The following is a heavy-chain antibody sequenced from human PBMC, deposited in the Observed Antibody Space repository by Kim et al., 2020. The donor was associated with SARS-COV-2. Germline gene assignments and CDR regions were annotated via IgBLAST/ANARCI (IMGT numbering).Heavy chain of an antibody. D-gene: IGHD4-4*01. J-gene: IGHJ3*02. CDR3: ARGSNGAFDI. CDR2: IKSDGNTT. V-gene: IGHV3-74*03. Sequence: GGSLRLSCAASGFTFSSYWMYWVRQAPGKGLVCVSRIKSDGNTTTYGDSVKGRFTISRNNAKNTPYLQMNSLRAEDTAMYYCARGSNGAFDIWGQGTMVTVSS. CDR1: GFTFSSYW.